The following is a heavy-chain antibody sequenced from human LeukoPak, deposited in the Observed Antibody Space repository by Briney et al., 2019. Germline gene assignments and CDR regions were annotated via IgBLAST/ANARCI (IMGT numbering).Heavy chain of an antibody. CDR1: GGSISSGSYY. V-gene: IGHV4-61*02. D-gene: IGHD6-6*01. CDR2: IYTSGST. Sequence: PSQTLSLTCTVSGGSISSGSYYWSWIRQPAGKGLEWIGRIYTSGSTNYNPSLKSRVTISVDTSKNQFSLKLSSVTAADTAVYYCARAVYKQPVNFDYWGQGTLVTVSS. CDR3: ARAVYKQPVNFDY. J-gene: IGHJ4*02.